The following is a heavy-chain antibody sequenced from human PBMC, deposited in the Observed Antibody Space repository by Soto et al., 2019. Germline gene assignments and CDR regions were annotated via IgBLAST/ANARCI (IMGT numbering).Heavy chain of an antibody. D-gene: IGHD3-22*01. V-gene: IGHV1-46*01. CDR1: GYTXTSYY. Sequence: GXSXKVSFKASGYTXTSYYMDLVRQAPGQGLEWMGIINPSGGRTSYAKKFQGRVTMKRDTSTRTVYMELRSLRSEDTAVYYCARAGLNYYDSSGYYSGVLDYWGQGTLGTVSS. CDR3: ARAGLNYYDSSGYYSGVLDY. CDR2: INPSGGRT. J-gene: IGHJ4*02.